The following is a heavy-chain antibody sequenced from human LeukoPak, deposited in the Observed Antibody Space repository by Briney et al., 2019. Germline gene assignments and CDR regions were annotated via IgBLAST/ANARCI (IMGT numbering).Heavy chain of an antibody. J-gene: IGHJ3*02. CDR1: GGTFSSYA. V-gene: IGHV1-69*04. D-gene: IGHD6-13*01. CDR2: GIPMFGVA. Sequence: GASVKVSCKASGGTFSSYAISWVRQAPGQGLEWMGRGIPMFGVAIYAQRFQGRVTITADKSTYTVHMELSSLRSEDTAMYYCARVGQQLGRDIYAFDIWGQGTMVTVSS. CDR3: ARVGQQLGRDIYAFDI.